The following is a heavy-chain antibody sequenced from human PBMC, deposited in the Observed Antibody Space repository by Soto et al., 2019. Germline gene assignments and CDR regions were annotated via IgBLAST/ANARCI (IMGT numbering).Heavy chain of an antibody. CDR3: AGIGEDIYYGMDV. CDR2: IYSSGST. V-gene: IGHV4-4*07. J-gene: IGHJ6*02. D-gene: IGHD2-15*01. CDR1: GGSMSRYY. Sequence: SETLSLTCTVSGGSMSRYYWNWIRQPAGRGLEWIGRIYSSGSTSYNPSLNGRVTMLVDTSKNEFSLTLTSVTAADTAVYYCAGIGEDIYYGMDVWGQGTTVT.